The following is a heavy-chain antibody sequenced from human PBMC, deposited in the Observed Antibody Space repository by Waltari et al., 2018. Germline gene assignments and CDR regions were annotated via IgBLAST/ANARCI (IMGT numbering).Heavy chain of an antibody. CDR1: GGSITSGIYY. D-gene: IGHD4-17*01. J-gene: IGHJ4*02. V-gene: IGHV4-61*02. CDR3: ARFPRDYSFDY. CDR2: IYTSGNT. Sequence: QVQLQESGPGLVKPSQTLSLTGSVSGGSITSGIYYWTWLRQPAGKGLEWIGRIYTSGNTDYNPSLKSRVTMSMDTSKNQFSLNLSSVTAADTAVYYCARFPRDYSFDYWGQGTLVTVSS.